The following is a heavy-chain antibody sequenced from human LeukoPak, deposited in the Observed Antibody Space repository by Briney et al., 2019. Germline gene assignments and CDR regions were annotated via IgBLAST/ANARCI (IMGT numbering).Heavy chain of an antibody. J-gene: IGHJ4*02. CDR2: IYYSGST. CDR1: GGSISSSSYY. V-gene: IGHV4-39*01. CDR3: ARNDGDYTVDY. D-gene: IGHD4-17*01. Sequence: SETLSLTCTVSGGSISSSSYYWGWIRQPPGKGLEWIGSIYYSGSTYYNPSLKSRVTISVDTSKNQFSLKLSSVTAADTAVYYCARNDGDYTVDYWGQRTLVTVSS.